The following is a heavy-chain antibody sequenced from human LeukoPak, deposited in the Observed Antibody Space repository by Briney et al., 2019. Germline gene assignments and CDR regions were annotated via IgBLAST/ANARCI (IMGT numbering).Heavy chain of an antibody. Sequence: SETLSLTCTVSGGSISSSSYYWGWIRQPPGKGLEWIGSIYYSGSTYYNPSLKSRVTISVDTSKNQFSLKLSSVTAADTAVYYCARSRPYGDYRDWFDPWGQGTLVTVSS. J-gene: IGHJ5*02. V-gene: IGHV4-39*07. D-gene: IGHD4-17*01. CDR3: ARSRPYGDYRDWFDP. CDR1: GGSISSSSYY. CDR2: IYYSGST.